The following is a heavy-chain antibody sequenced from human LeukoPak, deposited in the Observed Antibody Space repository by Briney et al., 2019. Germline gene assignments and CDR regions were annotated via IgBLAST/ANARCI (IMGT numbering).Heavy chain of an antibody. D-gene: IGHD1-26*01. Sequence: GGSLRLSCATSGFSFSIYAMHWVRQAQGKGLEWVALTWYDGSNKNYADSVKGRFTISRDNSKNTLYLQMNSLRGEDTAVYYCARNRRMVGPTDPFDYWGQGTLVTVSS. V-gene: IGHV3-33*01. CDR2: TWYDGSNK. CDR3: ARNRRMVGPTDPFDY. J-gene: IGHJ4*02. CDR1: GFSFSIYA.